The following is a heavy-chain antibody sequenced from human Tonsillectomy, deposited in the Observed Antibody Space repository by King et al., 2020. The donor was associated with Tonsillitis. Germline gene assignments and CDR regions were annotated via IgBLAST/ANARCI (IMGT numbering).Heavy chain of an antibody. CDR2: IESKTDGGTA. J-gene: IGHJ4*01. CDR1: GFTFTNAW. V-gene: IGHV3-15*04. Sequence: VQLVESGGGLVKPGGSLRLSCAASGFTFTNAWMNWVRQAPGKGLEWVGRIESKTDGGTADYAAPVKGRFTISRDDSKNTLYLQMNSLKTEDTAVYYCTPQGRDISGGWLDCNSFDSGGQEPWSPSPQ. D-gene: IGHD3/OR15-3a*01. CDR3: TPQGRDISGGWLDCNSFDS.